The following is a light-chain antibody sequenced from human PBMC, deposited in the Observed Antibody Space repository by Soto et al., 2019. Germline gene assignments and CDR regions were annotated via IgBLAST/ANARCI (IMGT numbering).Light chain of an antibody. Sequence: EIVMTQSPATLSVSPGERATLSCRASQSVSSNLAWYQQKPGQAPRLLLYGASNRATGIPAKFSGSGSGTEFILTISSLQSEDFAVYYCQQYNNWPEWTFGQGTKVEIK. CDR1: QSVSSN. CDR2: GAS. CDR3: QQYNNWPEWT. V-gene: IGKV3-15*01. J-gene: IGKJ1*01.